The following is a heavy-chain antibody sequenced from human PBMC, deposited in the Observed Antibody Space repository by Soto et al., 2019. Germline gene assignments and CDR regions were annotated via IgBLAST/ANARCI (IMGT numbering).Heavy chain of an antibody. CDR1: GGSISSSNW. Sequence: SETLSLTCAVSGGSISSSNWWSWVRQPPGKGLEWIGEIYHSGSTNYNPSLKSRVTISVDKSKNQFSLKLSSVTAADTALYFCVRDRGYPDSFDVWGRGTMVTVSS. J-gene: IGHJ3*01. V-gene: IGHV4-4*02. CDR3: VRDRGYPDSFDV. CDR2: IYHSGST. D-gene: IGHD1-1*01.